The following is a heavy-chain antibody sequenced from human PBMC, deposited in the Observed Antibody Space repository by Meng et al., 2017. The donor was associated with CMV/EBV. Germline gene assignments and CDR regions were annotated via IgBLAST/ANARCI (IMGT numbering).Heavy chain of an antibody. Sequence: GKSLKISCAASGFTFSSYAMSWVRQAPGKGLEWVSAISGSGGSTSYADSVKGRFTISRDNAKNTLYLQMNSLRAEDTAVYYCARGRLGGSFDYWGQGTLVTVSS. CDR3: ARGRLGGSFDY. J-gene: IGHJ4*02. D-gene: IGHD1-26*01. CDR2: ISGSGGST. CDR1: GFTFSSYA. V-gene: IGHV3-23*01.